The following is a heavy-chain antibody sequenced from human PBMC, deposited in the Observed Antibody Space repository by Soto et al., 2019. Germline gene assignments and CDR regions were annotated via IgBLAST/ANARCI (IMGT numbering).Heavy chain of an antibody. D-gene: IGHD3-10*01. CDR2: IYYSGST. CDR3: ARRGSYYYYGMDV. Sequence: SETLSLTCTVSGGSVSSGSYYWSWIRQPPGKGLEWIGYIYYSGSTNYNPSLKSRVTISVDTSKNQFSLKLSSATAADTAVYYCARRGSYYYYGMDVWGQGTTVT. J-gene: IGHJ6*02. CDR1: GGSVSSGSYY. V-gene: IGHV4-61*01.